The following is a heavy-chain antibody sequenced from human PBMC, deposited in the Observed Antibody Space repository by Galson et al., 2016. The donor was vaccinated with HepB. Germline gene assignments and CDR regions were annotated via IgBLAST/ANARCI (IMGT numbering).Heavy chain of an antibody. CDR2: ISGSGGRT. J-gene: IGHJ6*02. CDR3: AKDGYFASGSALYGRGV. V-gene: IGHV3-23*01. CDR1: GFRFSSYA. D-gene: IGHD3-10*01. Sequence: SLRLSCAASGFRFSSYAVSWVRRAPGKGLEWVSGISGSGGRTYYADSVKGRFTISRDNSKNTVCLQMNSLRVEDTALYYCAKDGYFASGSALYGRGVWGQGTTVTVTS.